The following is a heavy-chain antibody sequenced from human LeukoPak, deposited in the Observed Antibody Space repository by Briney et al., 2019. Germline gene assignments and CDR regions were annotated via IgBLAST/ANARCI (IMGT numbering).Heavy chain of an antibody. J-gene: IGHJ4*02. V-gene: IGHV3-21*01. Sequence: GGSLRLSCAASGFTFSSYSMNWVRQAPGKGLGWVSSISSSSTYIYYADSVNGRFTISRDNAKNSLYLQMNSLRAEDTAMYYCARGPTPQTYYYDSSGYSDWGQGTLVTVSS. D-gene: IGHD3-22*01. CDR3: ARGPTPQTYYYDSSGYSD. CDR1: GFTFSSYS. CDR2: ISSSSTYI.